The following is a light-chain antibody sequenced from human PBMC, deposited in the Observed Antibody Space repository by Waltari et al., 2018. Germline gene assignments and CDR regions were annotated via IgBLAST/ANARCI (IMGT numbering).Light chain of an antibody. CDR3: QSYDDSLSGYV. Sequence: QSVLTQPPSVSGAPGQRATISCPGRSPNTGAGPDVHWYQQLPGRAPRLLTSNNINRPSGVPDRISGSNSGTSASLVITGLQAEDEAEFYCQSYDDSLSGYVFGGGTKLTVL. V-gene: IGLV1-40*01. J-gene: IGLJ3*02. CDR2: NNI. CDR1: SPNTGAGPD.